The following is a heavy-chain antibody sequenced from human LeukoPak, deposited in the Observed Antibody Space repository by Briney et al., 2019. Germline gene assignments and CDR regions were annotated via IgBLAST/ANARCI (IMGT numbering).Heavy chain of an antibody. V-gene: IGHV2-5*02. D-gene: IGHD3-10*01. CDR3: AHSRDFEEGWFDP. J-gene: IGHJ5*02. CDR1: GFSLNTRGVS. CDR2: IYWDDAK. Sequence: SGPTLVKPTQTLTVTCTFSGFSLNTRGVSVGWIRQPPGKALEWLALIYWDDAKRYSPSLRSRVTITKDTSKNQVVLTMTTMDPVDTATYYCAHSRDFEEGWFDPWGQGTLVTVSS.